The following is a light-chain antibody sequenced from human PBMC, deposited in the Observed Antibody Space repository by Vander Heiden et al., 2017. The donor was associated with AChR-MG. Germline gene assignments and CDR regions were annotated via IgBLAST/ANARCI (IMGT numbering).Light chain of an antibody. V-gene: IGLV1-51*01. J-gene: IGLJ3*02. CDR1: TTKVGDNF. Sequence: QSALTQPPSVSAAPGQRVTISCSGGTTKVGDNFVSWYQHRPGAAPRLLILDDSRRHSGIPDRFSASKSATSATLAITGLQTADEADYYCGTWDSSLNVWVFGGGTRLTVL. CDR3: GTWDSSLNVWV. CDR2: DDS.